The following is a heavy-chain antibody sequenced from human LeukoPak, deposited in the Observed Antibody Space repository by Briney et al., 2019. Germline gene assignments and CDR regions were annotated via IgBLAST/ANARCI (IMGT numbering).Heavy chain of an antibody. CDR2: IYYTGNT. CDR3: AGSSNWLPFDY. Sequence: SETLSLTCSVSGVSISSSNSYWGWIRQPPGKGLEWIGSIYYTGNTYYNASLKSRVTISIDTSKNQFSLKLTSVTAADTAVYYCAGSSNWLPFDYWGQGTLVTVSS. V-gene: IGHV4-39*01. J-gene: IGHJ4*02. CDR1: GVSISSSNSY. D-gene: IGHD6-13*01.